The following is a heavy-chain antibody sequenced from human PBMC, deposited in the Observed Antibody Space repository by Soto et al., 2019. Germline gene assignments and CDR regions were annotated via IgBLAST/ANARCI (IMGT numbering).Heavy chain of an antibody. CDR1: GGSFSGYY. J-gene: IGHJ6*03. CDR3: ARLGDSTRSYYYYYYMDV. D-gene: IGHD2-21*02. V-gene: IGHV4-34*01. CDR2: INHSGST. Sequence: SETLSLTCAVYGGSFSGYYWSWIRQPPGKGLEWIGEINHSGSTNYNPSLKSRVTISVDTSKNQFSLKLSSVTAADTAVYYCARLGDSTRSYYYYYYMDVWGKGTTVTVSS.